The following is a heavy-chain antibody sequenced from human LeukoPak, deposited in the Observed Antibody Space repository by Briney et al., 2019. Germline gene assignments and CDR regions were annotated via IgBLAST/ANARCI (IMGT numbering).Heavy chain of an antibody. CDR1: GFTFSTYI. J-gene: IGHJ4*02. Sequence: GSLRLSCAGSGFTFSTYIMNWVRQAPGKGLEWVSSINSSTSYIYYADSVKGRFTISRDNAKNSLYLQMNSLRAEDAAVYYCTRESGYDVDFDYWGQGTLVTVSS. D-gene: IGHD5-12*01. CDR3: TRESGYDVDFDY. V-gene: IGHV3-21*01. CDR2: INSSTSYI.